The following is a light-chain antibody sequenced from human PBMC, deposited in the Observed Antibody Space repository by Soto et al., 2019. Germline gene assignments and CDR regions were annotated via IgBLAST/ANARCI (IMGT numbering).Light chain of an antibody. CDR1: TSDVGRYNY. J-gene: IGLJ1*01. V-gene: IGLV2-14*03. Sequence: LTQPASVSGSPGQSISISCTVTTSDVGRYNYVSWYQQHPGEAPKLMIYDVSYRPSWVSNRFSGSKSGITASLTISGLQAEDESEYYWNSFTTSSTYFFGIWPKDPDL. CDR3: NSFTTSSTYF. CDR2: DVS.